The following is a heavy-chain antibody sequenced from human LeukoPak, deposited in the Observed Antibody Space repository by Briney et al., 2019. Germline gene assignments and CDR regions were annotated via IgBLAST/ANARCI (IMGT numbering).Heavy chain of an antibody. CDR1: GYTSTGYY. D-gene: IGHD2-15*01. J-gene: IGHJ3*02. V-gene: IGHV1-2*04. CDR2: INPNRGGT. Sequence: ASVKVSCKASGYTSTGYYMHWVRQAPGQGLEWMGWINPNRGGTNYAQKFQGWVTMTRDTSISTAYMELSRLRSDDTAVYYCARDLVPNGYCSGGSCPAAFDIWGQGTMVTVSS. CDR3: ARDLVPNGYCSGGSCPAAFDI.